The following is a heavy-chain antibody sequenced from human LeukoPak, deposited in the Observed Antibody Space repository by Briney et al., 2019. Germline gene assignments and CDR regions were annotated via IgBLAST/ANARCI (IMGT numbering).Heavy chain of an antibody. Sequence: SVKVSCKASGGTFSSYTISWVRQALGQGLEWMGRIIPILGIANYAQKFQGRVTITADKSMSTAYMELSSLRSEDTAVYYCYGWFGETHSPRFDYWGQGTLVTVSS. D-gene: IGHD3-10*01. V-gene: IGHV1-69*02. CDR1: GGTFSSYT. J-gene: IGHJ4*02. CDR2: IIPILGIA. CDR3: YGWFGETHSPRFDY.